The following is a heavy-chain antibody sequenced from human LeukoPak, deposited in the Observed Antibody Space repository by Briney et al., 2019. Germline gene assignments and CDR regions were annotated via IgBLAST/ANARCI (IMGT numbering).Heavy chain of an antibody. CDR3: ARSGIITMVPDY. J-gene: IGHJ4*02. D-gene: IGHD3-10*01. V-gene: IGHV3-21*01. Sequence: PGGSLRLSCAASGFTFSSYSMNWVRQAPGKGLEWVSSISSSSYIYYADSVKGRFTISRDNAKNSLYLQMNSLRAEDTAVYYCARSGIITMVPDYWGQGTLVTVSS. CDR1: GFTFSSYS. CDR2: ISSSSYI.